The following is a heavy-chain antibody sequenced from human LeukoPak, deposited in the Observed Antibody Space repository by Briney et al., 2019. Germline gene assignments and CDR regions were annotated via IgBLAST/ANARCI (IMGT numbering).Heavy chain of an antibody. Sequence: GASVKVSCKTSGSTFPSYDINWVRQATGQGLEWMGWMNPNSGNTGYAQKLQGRVTITRTTSITTAYMELSSLRSEDTAVYYCARGPKWSGSYYYFDYWGQGTLVTVSS. CDR2: MNPNSGNT. V-gene: IGHV1-8*01. J-gene: IGHJ4*02. D-gene: IGHD1-26*01. CDR1: GSTFPSYD. CDR3: ARGPKWSGSYYYFDY.